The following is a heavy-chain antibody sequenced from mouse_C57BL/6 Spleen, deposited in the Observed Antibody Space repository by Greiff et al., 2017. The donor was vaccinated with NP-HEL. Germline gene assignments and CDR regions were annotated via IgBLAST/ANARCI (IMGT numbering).Heavy chain of an antibody. CDR1: GFSLTSYG. Sequence: QVQLKQSGPGLVAPSQSLSITCTVSGFSLTSYGVHWVRQPPGKGLEWLVVIWSDGSTTYNSALKSRLSISKDNSKSQVFLKMNSLQTDDTAMYYCARQGRIYDGYFYAMDYWGQGTSVTVSS. CDR3: ARQGRIYDGYFYAMDY. D-gene: IGHD2-3*01. V-gene: IGHV2-6-1*01. J-gene: IGHJ4*01. CDR2: IWSDGST.